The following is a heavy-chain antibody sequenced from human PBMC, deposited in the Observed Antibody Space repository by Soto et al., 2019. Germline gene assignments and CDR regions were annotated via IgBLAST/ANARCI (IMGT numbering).Heavy chain of an antibody. CDR2: ISGSGGST. D-gene: IGHD4-17*01. J-gene: IGHJ5*02. CDR3: AKGRYGDYGWFDP. V-gene: IGHV3-23*01. Sequence: WGSLRLSCAASGFSFSDYAMSWVRQAPGKGLEWVSAISGSGGSTYYADSVKGRFTISRDNSKNTVYLQMNSLRAEDTAVYYCAKGRYGDYGWFDPWGQGTLVTVSS. CDR1: GFSFSDYA.